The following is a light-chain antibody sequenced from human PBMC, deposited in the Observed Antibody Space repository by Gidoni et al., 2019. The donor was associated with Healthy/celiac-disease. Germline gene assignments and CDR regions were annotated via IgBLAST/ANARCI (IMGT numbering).Light chain of an antibody. Sequence: QSVLTQPPSVSRAPRQRVTSSCTGSSPNSGAGYDVHWYQQLPGTAPKLLSYGNSNRPSGVPDRFSGSKSGTSASLAITGLQAEDEADYYCQSYDSSLSGRVFGGGTKLTVL. J-gene: IGLJ3*02. CDR3: QSYDSSLSGRV. CDR1: SPNSGAGYD. CDR2: GNS. V-gene: IGLV1-40*01.